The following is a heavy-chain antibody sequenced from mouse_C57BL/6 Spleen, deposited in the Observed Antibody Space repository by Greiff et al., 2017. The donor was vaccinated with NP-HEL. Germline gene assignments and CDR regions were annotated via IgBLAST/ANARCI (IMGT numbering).Heavy chain of an antibody. CDR1: GYAFSSSW. Sequence: QVQLQQSGPELVKPGASVKISCKASGYAFSSSWMNWVKQRPGKGLEWIGRIYPGDGDTNYNGKFKGKATLTADKSSSTAYMQLSSLTSEDSAVYFCARGDYAWFAYWGQGTLGTVSA. CDR3: ARGDYAWFAY. CDR2: IYPGDGDT. D-gene: IGHD2-4*01. J-gene: IGHJ3*01. V-gene: IGHV1-82*01.